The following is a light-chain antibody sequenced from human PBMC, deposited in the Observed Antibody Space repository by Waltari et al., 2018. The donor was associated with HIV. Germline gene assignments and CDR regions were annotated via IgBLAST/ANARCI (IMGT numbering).Light chain of an antibody. V-gene: IGLV3-9*01. CDR3: QVWDSVTAKV. J-gene: IGLJ2*01. CDR2: RDD. CDR1: NIGVKT. Sequence: SYELTQPLSVSVALGQTAIISCGGNNIGVKTVPWYQQKPGQAPILVIYRDDKRPSGIPERFSGSNSENTATLSISGAQAGDEADYYCQVWDSVTAKVFGGGTKLTVL.